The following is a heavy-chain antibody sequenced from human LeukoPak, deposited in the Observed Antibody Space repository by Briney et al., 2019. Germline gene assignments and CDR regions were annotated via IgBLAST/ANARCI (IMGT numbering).Heavy chain of an antibody. CDR2: IRYDGSNK. D-gene: IGHD5-24*01. J-gene: IGHJ4*02. V-gene: IGHV3-30*02. CDR3: AKDREMATIIDY. Sequence: GGSLRLSCAAPGFTFSSYGMHWVRQAPGKGLEWVAFIRYDGSNKYYADSVKGRFTISRVNSKNTLYLQMNSLRAEDTAVYYCAKDREMATIIDYWGQGTLVTVSS. CDR1: GFTFSSYG.